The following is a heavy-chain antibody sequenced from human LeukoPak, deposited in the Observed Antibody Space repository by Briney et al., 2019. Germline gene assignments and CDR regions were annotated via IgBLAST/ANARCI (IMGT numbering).Heavy chain of an antibody. J-gene: IGHJ6*03. V-gene: IGHV1-46*01. Sequence: ASVKVSCKASGYTFTSYYMHWVRQAPGQGLEWMGIINPSGGSTSYAQKFQGRVTMTRDTPTSTVYMELSSLRSEDTAVYYCARDIAYGDPNYYYYYYMDVWGKGTTVTISS. CDR2: INPSGGST. CDR1: GYTFTSYY. D-gene: IGHD4-17*01. CDR3: ARDIAYGDPNYYYYYYMDV.